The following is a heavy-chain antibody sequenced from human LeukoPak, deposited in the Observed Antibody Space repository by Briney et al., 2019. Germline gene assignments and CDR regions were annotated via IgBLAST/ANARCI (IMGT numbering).Heavy chain of an antibody. CDR3: ASPSRSDYGDYKVSFDI. J-gene: IGHJ3*02. Sequence: ASVKVSCKASGGTFSSYAISWVRQAPGQGLEWMGGIIPIFGTANYAQKFQGRVTITRDTSASTAYMELSSLRSEDTAVYYCASPSRSDYGDYKVSFDIWGQGTMVTVSS. CDR2: IIPIFGTA. CDR1: GGTFSSYA. D-gene: IGHD4-17*01. V-gene: IGHV1-69*05.